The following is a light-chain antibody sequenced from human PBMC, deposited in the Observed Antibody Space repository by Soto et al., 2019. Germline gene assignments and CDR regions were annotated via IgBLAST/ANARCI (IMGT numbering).Light chain of an antibody. Sequence: QAVVTQPPSASGTLGQRVTISCSGGNSNIGSNTVNWYQHLPGTAPKLLIYRSDQRPSGIPDRFSGSKYGTSASLDISGLQSEDEADYYCTAWDGSLDGRVFGGGTQLTVL. V-gene: IGLV1-44*01. J-gene: IGLJ3*02. CDR3: TAWDGSLDGRV. CDR2: RSD. CDR1: NSNIGSNT.